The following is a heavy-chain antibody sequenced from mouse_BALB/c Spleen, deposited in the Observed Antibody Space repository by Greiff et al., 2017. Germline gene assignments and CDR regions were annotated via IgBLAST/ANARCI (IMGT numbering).Heavy chain of an antibody. D-gene: IGHD3-2*01. CDR2: IWTGGGT. CDR3: VRDIEDSSGYNWFAY. J-gene: IGHJ3*01. Sequence: VQLQESGPGLVAPSQSLSITCTVSGFSLTSYDISWIRQPPGKGLEWLGVIWTGGGTNYNSAFMSRLSISKDNSKSQVFLKMNSLQTDDTAIYYCVRDIEDSSGYNWFAYWGQGTLVTVSA. CDR1: GFSLTSYD. V-gene: IGHV2-9-2*01.